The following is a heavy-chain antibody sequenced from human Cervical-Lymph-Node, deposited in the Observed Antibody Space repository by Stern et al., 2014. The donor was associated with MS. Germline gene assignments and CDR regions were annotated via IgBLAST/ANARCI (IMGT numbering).Heavy chain of an antibody. Sequence: VPLVQSGAEVKKPGESLKISCKLSGYSFTIYYIAWVRQMPGKGLEWMGVIYPDDSDTTYSPSFQGQFTSAADNSITPAYLQWSSLRASDTAMYYCARHVQGFDYWGQGTLVTVSS. CDR3: ARHVQGFDY. CDR1: GYSFTIYY. CDR2: IYPDDSDT. V-gene: IGHV5-51*01. J-gene: IGHJ4*02.